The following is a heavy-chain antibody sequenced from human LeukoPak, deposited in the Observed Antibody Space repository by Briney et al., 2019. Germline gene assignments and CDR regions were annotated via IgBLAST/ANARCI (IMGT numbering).Heavy chain of an antibody. CDR3: AKELSGFSSSRGFDF. V-gene: IGHV3-23*01. Sequence: GGSLRLSCAASGFTFSSYAMSWVRQAPGKGLEWVSAISGSGGSTYYADSVKGRFTISRDTFKNTLYLHMNSLRGEDTAVYYCAKELSGFSSSRGFDFWGQGTLVTVSS. CDR2: ISGSGGST. D-gene: IGHD6-6*01. CDR1: GFTFSSYA. J-gene: IGHJ4*02.